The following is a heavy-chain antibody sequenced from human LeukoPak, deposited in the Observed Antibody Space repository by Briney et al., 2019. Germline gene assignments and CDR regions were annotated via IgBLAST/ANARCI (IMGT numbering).Heavy chain of an antibody. CDR2: IWYDGSNK. CDR3: ARIYSNRYFDY. J-gene: IGHJ4*02. CDR1: GFTFSSYG. V-gene: IGHV3-33*01. Sequence: GGSLRLSCVASGFTFSSYGMHWVRQAPGKGLEWVADIWYDGSNKYYGDSVKGRFTISRDNSKNTLYLQMNSLRVEDTAVYYCARIYSNRYFDYWGQGTLVTVSS. D-gene: IGHD4-11*01.